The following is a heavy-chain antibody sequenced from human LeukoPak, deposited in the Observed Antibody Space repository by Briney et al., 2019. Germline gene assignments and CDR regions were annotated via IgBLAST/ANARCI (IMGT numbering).Heavy chain of an antibody. V-gene: IGHV3-49*04. D-gene: IGHD3-9*01. J-gene: IGHJ4*02. Sequence: GGSLRLSCTASGFTFGDYAMGWVRQAPGKGLEWVGFIRSKAYGGTTEYAASVKGRFTISRDDSKSIAYLQMNSLKTEDTAVYYCTRASGGYFDWPLVYWGQGTLVTVSS. CDR3: TRASGGYFDWPLVY. CDR2: IRSKAYGGTT. CDR1: GFTFGDYA.